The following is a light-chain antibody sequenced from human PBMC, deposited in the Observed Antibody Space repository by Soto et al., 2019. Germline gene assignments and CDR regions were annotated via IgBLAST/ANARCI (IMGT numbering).Light chain of an antibody. CDR1: AGLRDE. V-gene: IGKV1-6*01. Sequence: IHIIHSPSPQSASXGDRVPIRGRGSAGLRDELGWSQQKAGXAPKLGXSDASRRQSGGASRFSGRGSDTDFTLTRSSLQPEDFATYYGLQDYDHPRTVGQGTKVEIK. CDR2: DAS. CDR3: LQDYDHPRT. J-gene: IGKJ1*01.